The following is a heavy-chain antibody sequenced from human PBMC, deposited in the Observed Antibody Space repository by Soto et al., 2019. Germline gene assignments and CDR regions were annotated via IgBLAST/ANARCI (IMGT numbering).Heavy chain of an antibody. J-gene: IGHJ6*02. CDR1: GGSISSYY. CDR3: ATAGQPERGFSEWLAPHYYYYGMDV. V-gene: IGHV4-59*01. Sequence: PSETLSLTCTVSGGSISSYYWSWIRQPPGKGLEWIGYIYYSGSTNYNPSLKSRVTISVDTSKNRFSLKLSAVTAADTAVYYCATAGQPERGFSEWLAPHYYYYGMDVWGQATRVTFSS. D-gene: IGHD3-3*01. CDR2: IYYSGST.